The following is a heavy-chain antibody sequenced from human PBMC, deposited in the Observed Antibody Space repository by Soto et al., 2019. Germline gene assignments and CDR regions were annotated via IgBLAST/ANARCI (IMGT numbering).Heavy chain of an antibody. V-gene: IGHV3-23*01. CDR1: GFAFSDYP. D-gene: IGHD6-19*01. CDR2: ISASGEKP. Sequence: EVHLLESGGGVVQPGKSLKISCATSGFAFSDYPMTWVRQPPGQGLEWVSGISASGEKPYYADSVKARFTISRDNSKNTLSLQMNSLRVEDTCIYYCAKLEWLEFGGDYWGQGTLVTVSS. J-gene: IGHJ4*02. CDR3: AKLEWLEFGGDY.